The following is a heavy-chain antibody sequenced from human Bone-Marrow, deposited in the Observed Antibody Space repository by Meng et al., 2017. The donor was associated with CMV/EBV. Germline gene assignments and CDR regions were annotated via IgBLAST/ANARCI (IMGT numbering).Heavy chain of an antibody. CDR1: GITFSPYA. J-gene: IGHJ4*02. CDR3: ARGGMVRGVIHY. Sequence: GESLKISCVGSGITFSPYALHWVRQAPGRGLEWVAVISSDGGKKYYADSVKGRFTISRDNFKNTLYLQMNSLRAEDTSLYYCARGGMVRGVIHYWGQGILVTVSS. D-gene: IGHD3-10*01. V-gene: IGHV3-30*04. CDR2: ISSDGGKK.